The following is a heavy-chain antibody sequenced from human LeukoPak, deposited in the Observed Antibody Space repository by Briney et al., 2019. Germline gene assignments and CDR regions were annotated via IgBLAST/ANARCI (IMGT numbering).Heavy chain of an antibody. V-gene: IGHV1-69*05. CDR2: IIPIFGTA. J-gene: IGHJ4*02. D-gene: IGHD2-2*01. CDR3: AGSSLERDCSSTSCFSFDY. CDR1: GGTFSSYA. Sequence: SVKVSCKASGGTFSSYAISWVRQAPGQGLEWMGGIIPIFGTANYAQKFQGRVTITTDESTSTAYMELSSLRSEDTAVYYCAGSSLERDCSSTSCFSFDYWGQGTLATVSS.